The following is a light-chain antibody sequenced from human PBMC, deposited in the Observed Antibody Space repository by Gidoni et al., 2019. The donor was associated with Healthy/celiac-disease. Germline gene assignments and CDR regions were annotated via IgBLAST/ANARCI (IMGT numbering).Light chain of an antibody. J-gene: IGLJ2*01. Sequence: QSALTQPASVSGSPGQSITISCTGTSSDVGCYNYVSWYQQHPGKAPKLMIYEVSNRPSGVSNRFSGSKSGNTASLTISGLQAEDEADYYCSSYTSSSTPGFGGGTKLTVL. V-gene: IGLV2-14*01. CDR1: SSDVGCYNY. CDR2: EVS. CDR3: SSYTSSSTPG.